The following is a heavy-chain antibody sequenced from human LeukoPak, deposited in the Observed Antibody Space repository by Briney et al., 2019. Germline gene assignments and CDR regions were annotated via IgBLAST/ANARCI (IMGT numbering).Heavy chain of an antibody. CDR1: GHTFTGYY. J-gene: IGHJ4*02. CDR3: AREEMATIYDY. V-gene: IGHV1-2*02. CDR2: INPNSGGT. Sequence: ASVKVSCKASGHTFTGYYMHWVRQAPGQGLEWMGWINPNSGGTNYAQKFQGRVTMTRDTSISTAYMELSRLRSDDMAVYYCAREEMATIYDYWGQGTLVTVSS. D-gene: IGHD5-24*01.